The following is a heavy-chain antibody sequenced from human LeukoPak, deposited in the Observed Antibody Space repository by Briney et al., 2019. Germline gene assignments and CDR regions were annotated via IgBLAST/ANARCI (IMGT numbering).Heavy chain of an antibody. V-gene: IGHV3-30*02. CDR1: GVIFRSYG. CDR3: AKDGIMHSNGPPEFDL. J-gene: IGHJ5*02. Sequence: PGXSLRLSCVASGVIFRSYGIHWVRQAPGKGLEWVTFIHFDGSNEYYADFVKGRFTISRDNSKNTVYMQINSLRAEDTAVYYCAKDGIMHSNGPPEFDLWGQGTLVSVSS. CDR2: IHFDGSNE. D-gene: IGHD3-16*01.